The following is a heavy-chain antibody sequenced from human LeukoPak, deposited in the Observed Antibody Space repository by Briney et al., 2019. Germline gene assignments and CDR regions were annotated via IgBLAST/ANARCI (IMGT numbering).Heavy chain of an antibody. CDR3: ARDFRGSVDAFDI. Sequence: SETLSLTCTVSGGSISSYYWSWIRQPPGKGLEWIGYIYYSGRTNYNPSLKSRVSISVDTSKNQFSLKLSSVTAADTAVYYCARDFRGSVDAFDIWGQGTMVAVSS. CDR2: IYYSGRT. J-gene: IGHJ3*02. CDR1: GGSISSYY. V-gene: IGHV4-59*01.